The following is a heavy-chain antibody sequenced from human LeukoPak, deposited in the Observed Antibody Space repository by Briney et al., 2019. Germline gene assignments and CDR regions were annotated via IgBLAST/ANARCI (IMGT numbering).Heavy chain of an antibody. V-gene: IGHV4-59*08. Sequence: SETLSLTCTVSGGSISSYYWSWIRQPPGKGLEWIGYIYYSGSTNYNPSLKSRVTISVDTSKNQFSLKLSSVTAADTAVYYCARRLSEGFIDYWGQGTLVTVSS. D-gene: IGHD3-10*01. CDR3: ARRLSEGFIDY. J-gene: IGHJ4*02. CDR1: GGSISSYY. CDR2: IYYSGST.